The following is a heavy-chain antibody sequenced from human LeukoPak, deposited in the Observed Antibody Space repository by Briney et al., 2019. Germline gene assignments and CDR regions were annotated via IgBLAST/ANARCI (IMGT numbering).Heavy chain of an antibody. Sequence: PSETLPLTCAVYGGSFSGYYWSWIRQPPGKGLEWIGEINHSGSTNYNPSLKSRVTISVDTSKNQFSLKLSSVTAADTAVYYCAIRAGYSSGHDWGQGTLVTVSS. J-gene: IGHJ4*02. CDR1: GGSFSGYY. CDR2: INHSGST. V-gene: IGHV4-34*01. CDR3: AIRAGYSSGHD. D-gene: IGHD6-19*01.